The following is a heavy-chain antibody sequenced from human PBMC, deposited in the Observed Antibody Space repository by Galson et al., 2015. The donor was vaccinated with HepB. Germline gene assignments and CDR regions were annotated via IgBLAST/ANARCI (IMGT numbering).Heavy chain of an antibody. Sequence: SLRLSCAASGFTFNIHGMHWVRQAPGKGLEWVAIIWYDGGIKYYADSVKGRFTISRDNSKNTLYLQMNSLTAEDTAVYYCVRDNWHCSNNCYTLDYWGQGALVTVSS. V-gene: IGHV3-33*01. D-gene: IGHD2-2*01. CDR3: VRDNWHCSNNCYTLDY. CDR1: GFTFNIHG. CDR2: IWYDGGIK. J-gene: IGHJ4*02.